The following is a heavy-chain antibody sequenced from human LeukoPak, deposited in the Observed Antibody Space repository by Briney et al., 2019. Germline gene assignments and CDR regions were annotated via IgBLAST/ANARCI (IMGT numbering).Heavy chain of an antibody. V-gene: IGHV4-39*07. CDR3: ARRPKSSYFFWGGFYTPYYYNYRDV. CDR2: IYYSGST. J-gene: IGHJ6*03. D-gene: IGHD3-3*01. Sequence: SETLSLTCTVSGGSISSSSYYWGWIRQPPGKGLEWIGSIYYSGSTYYNPSLKSRVTISVDTSKNQFSLKLSSVTAADTAVYYGARRPKSSYFFWGGFYTPYYYNYRDVGGKGTTVTVPS. CDR1: GGSISSSSYY.